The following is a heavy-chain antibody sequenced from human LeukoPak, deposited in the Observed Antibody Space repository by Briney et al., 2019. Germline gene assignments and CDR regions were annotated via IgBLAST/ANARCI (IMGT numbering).Heavy chain of an antibody. J-gene: IGHJ4*02. CDR3: ARDHYYYDSSGYYYYFDY. D-gene: IGHD3-22*01. V-gene: IGHV3-53*01. CDR2: IYSSGDA. Sequence: GGSLRLSCAASGFTVSSKYMSWVRQTPGKGLQWVALIYSSGDAYTADSVKGRFTISRDNSKNTLYLQMNSLRAEDTAVYYCARDHYYYDSSGYYYYFDYWGQGTLATVSS. CDR1: GFTVSSKY.